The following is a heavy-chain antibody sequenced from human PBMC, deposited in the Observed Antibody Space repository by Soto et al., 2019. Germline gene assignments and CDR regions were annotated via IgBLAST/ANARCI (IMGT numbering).Heavy chain of an antibody. V-gene: IGHV4-59*11. CDR3: ARVPVNCNGNNCYPNWLAP. Sequence: AFQTLCLTWSVAGGSIRSHCWSCILQPPGKGLEWIGYIYYSGSTNFNPSLKSRVTISVDTSKNQFSLRLNSVTAADTAVYYCARVPVNCNGNNCYPNWLAPWGQGTLVTVSS. CDR2: IYYSGST. CDR1: GGSIRSHC. J-gene: IGHJ5*02. D-gene: IGHD2-21*02.